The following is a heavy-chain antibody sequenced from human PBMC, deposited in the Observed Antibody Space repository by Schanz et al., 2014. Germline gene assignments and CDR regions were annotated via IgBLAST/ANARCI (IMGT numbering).Heavy chain of an antibody. CDR3: ARDGGRDGYNLAFDV. CDR2: ISHNSHYT. Sequence: VQLLESGGGLVQPGGSLRLSCAVSGFTFSSYAMSWIRQAPGKGLEWVSYISHNSHYTNYADSVKGRFTISRDTAENSVYLQMNSLRAEDTAVYFCARDGGRDGYNLAFDVWGQGTLVTVSS. J-gene: IGHJ3*01. CDR1: GFTFSSYA. V-gene: IGHV3-11*05. D-gene: IGHD5-12*01.